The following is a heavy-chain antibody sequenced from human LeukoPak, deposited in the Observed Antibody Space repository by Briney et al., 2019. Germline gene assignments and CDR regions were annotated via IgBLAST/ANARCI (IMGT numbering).Heavy chain of an antibody. CDR3: AKDYSFSNFN. V-gene: IGHV3-7*01. D-gene: IGHD2-15*01. CDR2: INERGSET. J-gene: IGHJ4*02. CDR1: GFVFSNHW. Sequence: GGSLRLSCAASGFVFSNHWMTWVRQAPGKGLEWVANINERGSETYYADYVRGRFTISRDNTKKSLFLQLNSLGVEDTATYYCAKDYSFSNFNWGQGTLVTVSS.